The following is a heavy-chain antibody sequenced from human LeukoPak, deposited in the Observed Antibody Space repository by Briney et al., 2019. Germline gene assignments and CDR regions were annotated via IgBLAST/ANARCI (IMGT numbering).Heavy chain of an antibody. CDR2: ISGSGGST. CDR3: AKDRAPFYYDSSGSHDY. CDR1: GFTFSSYA. Sequence: GGSLRLSCAASGFTFSSYAMSWVRQAPGKGLEWVSAISGSGGSTYYADSVKGRFTISRDNSKNTLYLQMNSLRAEDTAVYYCAKDRAPFYYDSSGSHDYWGQGTLVTVSS. V-gene: IGHV3-23*01. J-gene: IGHJ4*02. D-gene: IGHD3-22*01.